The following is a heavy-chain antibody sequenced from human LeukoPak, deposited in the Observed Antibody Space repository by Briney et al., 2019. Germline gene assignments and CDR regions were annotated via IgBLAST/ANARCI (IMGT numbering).Heavy chain of an antibody. CDR3: ARDPIGGRPDF. Sequence: GGSLRLSCAASGVTFSSYGMHWVRQAPGKGLEWVAVISYDGSNKYYADSVKGRFTISRDAAKDTLFLQMNSLRAEDTGVFYCARDPIGGRPDFWGQGTLVSVSS. CDR2: ISYDGSNK. J-gene: IGHJ4*02. CDR1: GVTFSSYG. V-gene: IGHV3-30*03. D-gene: IGHD2-15*01.